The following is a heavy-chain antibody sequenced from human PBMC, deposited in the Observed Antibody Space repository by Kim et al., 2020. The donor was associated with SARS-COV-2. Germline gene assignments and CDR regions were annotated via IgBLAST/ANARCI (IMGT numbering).Heavy chain of an antibody. J-gene: IGHJ4*02. V-gene: IGHV1-2*02. CDR2: INPSSGAT. CDR3: AKDRSFYFDF. Sequence: ASVKVSCKASGYTFTGYYMHWVRQAPGQDFEWMGWINPSSGATKYAGKFQGRVTLTSDMSTSTAYMELSSLRSDDTAIYYRAKDRSFYFDFWGQGSLVTVSS. CDR1: GYTFTGYY.